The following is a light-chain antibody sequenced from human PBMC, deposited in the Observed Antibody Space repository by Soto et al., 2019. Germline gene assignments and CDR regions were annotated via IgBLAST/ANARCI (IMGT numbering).Light chain of an antibody. CDR1: SSNIGARFD. CDR2: SNN. J-gene: IGLJ1*01. Sequence: QSVLTQPPSVSGAPGQRVTISCTGSSSNIGARFDVHWYQQLPGSAPKLLIYSNNNRPSGVPDRFSVSRAATSASLAITGLLAADEADYYCQSYDSSLSAYVFGTATKLTVL. CDR3: QSYDSSLSAYV. V-gene: IGLV1-40*01.